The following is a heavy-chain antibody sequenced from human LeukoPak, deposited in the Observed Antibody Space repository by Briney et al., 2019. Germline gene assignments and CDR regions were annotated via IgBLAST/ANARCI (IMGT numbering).Heavy chain of an antibody. CDR3: AEIRSWRGY. V-gene: IGHV4-34*01. Sequence: SETLSLTCAVYGGSFSGYYWSWIRQPPGKGLEWIGEINHSGSTNYNPSLKSRVTISVDTSKNQFSLKLTSVTAADTAVYYCAEIRSWRGYWGQGTLVTVSS. CDR1: GGSFSGYY. D-gene: IGHD3-3*01. CDR2: INHSGST. J-gene: IGHJ4*02.